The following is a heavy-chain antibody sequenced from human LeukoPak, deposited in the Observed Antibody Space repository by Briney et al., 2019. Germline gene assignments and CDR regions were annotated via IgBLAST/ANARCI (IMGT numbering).Heavy chain of an antibody. J-gene: IGHJ4*02. CDR3: ARVAIAVAGRIDY. D-gene: IGHD6-19*01. Sequence: TSQTLSLTCTVSGGSISSGDYYWSWIRQPPGKGLEWIGYIYYSGSTYYNPSLKSRVTISVDTSKNQFSLKLSSVTAADTAVYYCARVAIAVAGRIDYWGQGTLVTVSS. CDR2: IYYSGST. V-gene: IGHV4-30-4*01. CDR1: GGSISSGDYY.